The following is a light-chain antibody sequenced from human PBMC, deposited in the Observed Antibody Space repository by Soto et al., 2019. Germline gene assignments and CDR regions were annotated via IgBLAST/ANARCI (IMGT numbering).Light chain of an antibody. Sequence: EVVRTQSPATLSVSPGERATLSCRASQSVSVKVVWYQQRPCQAPRLLIYGAYTRAPGIPARFRGSGSGTEFTPTIRSLQPDDFAIYSCQQYNSYSWTSGQATKVDIK. J-gene: IGKJ1*01. V-gene: IGKV3-15*01. CDR3: QQYNSYSWT. CDR2: GAY. CDR1: QSVSVK.